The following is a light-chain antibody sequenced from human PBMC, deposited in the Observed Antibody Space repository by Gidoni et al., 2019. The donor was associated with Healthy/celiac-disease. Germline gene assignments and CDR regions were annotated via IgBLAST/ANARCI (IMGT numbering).Light chain of an antibody. CDR2: EGS. CDR1: SSDVGSYNL. V-gene: IGLV2-23*01. J-gene: IGLJ2*01. Sequence: QSALTQPASVSASPGQSITISCTGTSSDVGSYNLVSWYQQHPGKAPKLMIYEGSKRPSGVSNRFSGSKSGNTASLTISGLQAEDEADYYCCSYAGSSPPVVFGGGTKLTVL. CDR3: CSYAGSSPPVV.